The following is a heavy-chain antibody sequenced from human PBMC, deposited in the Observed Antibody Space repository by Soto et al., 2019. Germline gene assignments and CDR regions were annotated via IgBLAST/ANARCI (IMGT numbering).Heavy chain of an antibody. D-gene: IGHD4-4*01. CDR1: GCSISSGDYY. J-gene: IGHJ4*02. CDR3: ARSDNYVPFDH. Sequence: QVQLQESGPGLVKPSQTLSLTCTVSGCSISSGDYYWSWIRQPPGKGLEWIGYIYYSGFTYYNPSLNSRLTMSVDTSKNQFSLKLSSVIAADTAVDYCARSDNYVPFDHWGQGTLVTVSS. CDR2: IYYSGFT. V-gene: IGHV4-30-4*01.